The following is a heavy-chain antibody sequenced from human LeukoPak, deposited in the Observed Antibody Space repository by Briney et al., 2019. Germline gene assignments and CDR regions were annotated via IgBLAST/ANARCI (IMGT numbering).Heavy chain of an antibody. CDR3: AMSVSSSWGYYYYMDV. D-gene: IGHD6-13*01. CDR1: GYTFTSYD. CDR2: MNPNSGNT. Sequence: ASVKVSCKASGYTFTSYDINWVRQATGQGLEWMGWMNPNSGNTGYAQKFQGRVTMTRNTSISTAYMELSSLRSEDTAVYYCAMSVSSSWGYYYYMDVWGKGTTVTISS. J-gene: IGHJ6*03. V-gene: IGHV1-8*01.